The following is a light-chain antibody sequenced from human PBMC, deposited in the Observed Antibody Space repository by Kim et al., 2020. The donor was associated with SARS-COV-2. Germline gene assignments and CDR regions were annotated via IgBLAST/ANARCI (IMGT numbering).Light chain of an antibody. CDR1: QGINGW. CDR3: QHYHMFAWA. CDR2: RTR. V-gene: IGKV1-5*03. Sequence: DIQMTQSPSTLSASVGDRVTITCRASQGINGWLAWYQQKPGKAPNLLIYRTRTLLKGVPSRFSGSGSDTEFTLTITNLQPDDSATYYGQHYHMFAWAFGQGTKVDIK. J-gene: IGKJ1*01.